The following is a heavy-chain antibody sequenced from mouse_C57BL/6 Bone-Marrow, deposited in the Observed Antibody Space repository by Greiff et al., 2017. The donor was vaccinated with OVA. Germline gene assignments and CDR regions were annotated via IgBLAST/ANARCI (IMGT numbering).Heavy chain of an antibody. CDR1: GYTFTSYW. J-gene: IGHJ1*03. CDR2: IDPSDSET. D-gene: IGHD1-1*01. V-gene: IGHV1-52*01. CDR3: ARGPYYYGSSHWYFDV. Sequence: VQLQQPGAELVRPGSSVKLSCKASGYTFTSYWMHWVKQRPIQGLEWIGNIDPSDSETHYNQKFKDKATLTVDKSSSTAYLKLRSLTSEDSAVYYCARGPYYYGSSHWYFDVWGTGTTVTVSS.